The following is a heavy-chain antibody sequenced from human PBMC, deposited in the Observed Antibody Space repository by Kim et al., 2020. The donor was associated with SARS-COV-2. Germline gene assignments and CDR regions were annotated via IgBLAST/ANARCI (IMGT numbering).Heavy chain of an antibody. Sequence: GGSLRLSCAASGFTFSSYAMHWVRQAPGKGLEWVAVISYDGSNKYYADSVKGRFTISRDNSKNTLYLQMNSLRAEDTAVYYCAREYSSSRLSFDYWGQGTLVTVSS. V-gene: IGHV3-30*04. CDR1: GFTFSSYA. CDR3: AREYSSSRLSFDY. CDR2: ISYDGSNK. J-gene: IGHJ4*02. D-gene: IGHD6-13*01.